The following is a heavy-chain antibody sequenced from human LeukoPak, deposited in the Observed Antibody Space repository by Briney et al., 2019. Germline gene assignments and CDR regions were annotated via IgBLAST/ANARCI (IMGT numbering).Heavy chain of an antibody. Sequence: PGGSLRLSCAGFGFTFNSYAMTWVRQAPGKGPKWVSGISGSGGTTYYADSVKGRFTISRDNFNNTLYLQMNSMRVEDTALYFCAKGVVDYYDSSGYYPSDLWGQGTLVTVSS. CDR2: ISGSGGTT. J-gene: IGHJ5*02. V-gene: IGHV3-23*01. D-gene: IGHD3-22*01. CDR1: GFTFNSYA. CDR3: AKGVVDYYDSSGYYPSDL.